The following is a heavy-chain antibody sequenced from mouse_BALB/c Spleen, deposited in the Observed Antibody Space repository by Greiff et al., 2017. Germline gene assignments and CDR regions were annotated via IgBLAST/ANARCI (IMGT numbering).Heavy chain of an antibody. J-gene: IGHJ4*01. V-gene: IGHV1-7*01. D-gene: IGHD2-1*01. CDR2: INPSTGYT. CDR1: GYTFTSYW. CDR3: ARDYYGNYDAMDY. Sequence: VMLVESGAELAKPGASVKMSCKASGYTFTSYWMHWVKQRPGQGLEWIGYINPSTGYTEYNQKFKDKATLTADKSSSTAYMQLSSLTSEDSAVYYCARDYYGNYDAMDYWGQGTSVTVSS.